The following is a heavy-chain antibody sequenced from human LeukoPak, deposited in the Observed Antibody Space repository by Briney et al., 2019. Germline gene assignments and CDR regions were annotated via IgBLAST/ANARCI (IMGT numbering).Heavy chain of an antibody. V-gene: IGHV4-39*01. CDR1: GGSISSSSYY. Sequence: PSETLSLTCTVSGGSISSSSYYWGWIRQPPGKGLEWIGSIYYSGSTYYNPSLKSRVTISVDTSKNQFSLKLSPVTAADTAVYYCARLGIVVVTTIDYWGQGTLVTVSS. J-gene: IGHJ4*02. CDR2: IYYSGST. D-gene: IGHD3-22*01. CDR3: ARLGIVVVTTIDY.